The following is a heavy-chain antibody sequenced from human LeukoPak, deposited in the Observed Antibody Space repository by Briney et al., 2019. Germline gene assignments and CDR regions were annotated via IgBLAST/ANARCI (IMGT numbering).Heavy chain of an antibody. CDR1: GYTFTGYY. V-gene: IGHV1-2*02. D-gene: IGHD2-2*01. J-gene: IGHJ6*02. CDR2: INPKSGGT. Sequence: ASVKVSCKASGYTFTGYYMHWVRQAPGQGLEWMGWINPKSGGTNYAQKCQGRVTMTRDTSISTAYMELSRLRSDATAVYYCARFGCSSTSCDEQGIYYYYYGMDVWGQGTTVTVSS. CDR3: ARFGCSSTSCDEQGIYYYYYGMDV.